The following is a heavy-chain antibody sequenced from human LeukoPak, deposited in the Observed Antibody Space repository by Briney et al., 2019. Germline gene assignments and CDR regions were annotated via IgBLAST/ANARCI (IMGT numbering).Heavy chain of an antibody. V-gene: IGHV3-30*03. CDR1: GFTFSSYS. D-gene: IGHD6-13*01. CDR3: AFVKDLGSWPFDF. J-gene: IGHJ4*02. CDR2: ISYDGSNK. Sequence: GGSLRLSCAASGFTFSSYSMNWVRQAPGKGLEWVAVISYDGSNKYYADSVKGRFTISRDNSKNTLYLQMNSLRAEDTAVYYCAFVKDLGSWPFDFWGQGTLVTVSS.